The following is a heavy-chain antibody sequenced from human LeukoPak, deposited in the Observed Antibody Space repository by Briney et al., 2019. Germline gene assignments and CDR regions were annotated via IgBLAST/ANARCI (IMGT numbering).Heavy chain of an antibody. CDR3: ARAPIFGVVYYFDY. CDR1: GYTFTSYY. J-gene: IGHJ4*02. D-gene: IGHD3-3*01. V-gene: IGHV1-18*04. Sequence: ASVKVSCKASGYTFTSYYMHWVRQAPGQGLEWMGWISAYNGNTNYAQKLQGRVTMTTDTSTSTAYMELRSLRSDDTAVYYCARAPIFGVVYYFDYWGQGTLVTVSS. CDR2: ISAYNGNT.